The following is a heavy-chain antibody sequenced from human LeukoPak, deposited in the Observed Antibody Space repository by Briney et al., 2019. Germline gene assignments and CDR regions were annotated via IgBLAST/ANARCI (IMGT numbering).Heavy chain of an antibody. CDR3: ARGDSSGYRHY. Sequence: VASVKVSCKASGGTFSSYAISWVRQAPGQGLEWMGRIIPILGIANYAQKFQGRVTITADKSTSTAYMELSSLRSEDTAVYYCARGDSSGYRHYWGQGTLVTVSS. CDR1: GGTFSSYA. J-gene: IGHJ4*02. CDR2: IIPILGIA. D-gene: IGHD3-22*01. V-gene: IGHV1-69*04.